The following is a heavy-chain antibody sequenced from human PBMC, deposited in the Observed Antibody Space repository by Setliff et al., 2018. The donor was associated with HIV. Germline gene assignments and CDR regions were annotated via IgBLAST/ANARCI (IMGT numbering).Heavy chain of an antibody. J-gene: IGHJ5*02. D-gene: IGHD3-10*01. Sequence: SETLSLTCTVSGGSLGGYYWSWIRQPAGKRLEWIGRIFASGTTNYNPSLKSRVSMSIDTSKDQFSLNLNSVTAADTAVYFCARDRSNCGSGSSAYNWFDPWGLGTLVTVSS. CDR3: ARDRSNCGSGSSAYNWFDP. V-gene: IGHV4-4*07. CDR2: IFASGTT. CDR1: GGSLGGYY.